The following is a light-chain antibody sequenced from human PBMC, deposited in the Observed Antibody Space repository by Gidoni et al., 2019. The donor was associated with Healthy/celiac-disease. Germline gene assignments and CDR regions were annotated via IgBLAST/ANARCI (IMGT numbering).Light chain of an antibody. CDR1: SSDVGSYNL. CDR2: EGS. V-gene: IGLV2-23*01. CDR3: CSYAGSSTRVV. Sequence: QSALTQPASVSGSPGQSITISCPGTSSDVGSYNLVSWYQQHPGKAPKLMIYEGSKRPSGVSNRFSGSKSGNTASLTISGLQAEDEADYYCCSYAGSSTRVVFGGGTKLTVL. J-gene: IGLJ2*01.